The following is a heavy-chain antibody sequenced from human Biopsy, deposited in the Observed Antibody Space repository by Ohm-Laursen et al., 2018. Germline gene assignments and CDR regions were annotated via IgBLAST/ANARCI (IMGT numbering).Heavy chain of an antibody. D-gene: IGHD1-26*01. CDR2: ISGYNGNT. CDR1: GYFFSSYG. J-gene: IGHJ4*02. V-gene: IGHV1-18*01. CDR3: VRGTGSQYFDY. Sequence: ASVKVSCKASGYFFSSYGLNWVRQAPGQGLEWMGRISGYNGNTNYAQKFQGIVTMTIDSSASTAYLELRSLRSDDTAFYYCVRGTGSQYFDYWGQGTLVTVSS.